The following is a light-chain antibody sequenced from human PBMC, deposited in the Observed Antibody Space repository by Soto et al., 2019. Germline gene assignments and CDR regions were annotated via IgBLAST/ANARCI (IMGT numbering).Light chain of an antibody. CDR2: GAS. Sequence: EIVMTQSPATLSVSPGERTTLSCRASQGVSNNLAWYQQKPGQGPRLLIYGASTRATGTPARFSGSGFATEFTLTISSLLSEDFAVYYCQQYNNWPPWWTFGQGTKVDIK. CDR3: QQYNNWPPWWT. V-gene: IGKV3-15*01. CDR1: QGVSNN. J-gene: IGKJ1*01.